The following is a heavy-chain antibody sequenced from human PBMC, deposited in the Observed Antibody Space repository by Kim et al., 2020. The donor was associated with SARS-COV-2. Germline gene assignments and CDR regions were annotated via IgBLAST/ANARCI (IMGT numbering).Heavy chain of an antibody. CDR2: TYYSGST. CDR1: GGSISSGGYY. CDR3: ARGRTTIFGVVIAPVDY. D-gene: IGHD3-3*01. V-gene: IGHV4-31*03. Sequence: SETLSLTCTVSGGSISSGGYYWSWIRQHPGKGLEWIGYTYYSGSTYYNPSLKSRVTISVDTSKNQFSLKLSSVTAAETAGYYCARGRTTIFGVVIAPVDYWGQGTLVTVFS. J-gene: IGHJ4*02.